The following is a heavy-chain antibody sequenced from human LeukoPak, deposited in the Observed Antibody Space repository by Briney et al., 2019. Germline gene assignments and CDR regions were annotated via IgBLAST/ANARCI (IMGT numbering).Heavy chain of an antibody. D-gene: IGHD3-10*01. Sequence: GGSLRLTCTVSGFTVTSTHMDWVRQAPGKGPEWVGVIYGSGGTVYGDSVKGRFTISRDISKNMMFLQMNTLRPEDSAVYYCARDRAGRRSSWVEFDLWGHGTLVTVSS. CDR1: GFTVTSTH. V-gene: IGHV3-66*03. CDR3: ARDRAGRRSSWVEFDL. J-gene: IGHJ5*02. CDR2: IYGSGGT.